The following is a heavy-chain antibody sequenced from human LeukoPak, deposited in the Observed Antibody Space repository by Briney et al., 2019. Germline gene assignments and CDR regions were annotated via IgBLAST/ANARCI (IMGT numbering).Heavy chain of an antibody. D-gene: IGHD5-12*01. Sequence: TFSSYAMSWVRQPPGNGLEGIGTIYYRGNTYYNPSLEGRVTMSVDTSKNQFSLNVISMTAADTAMYYCASERGYHANWGQGTLVTVSS. CDR3: ASERGYHAN. CDR2: IYYRGNT. V-gene: IGHV4-39*07. CDR1: TFSSYA. J-gene: IGHJ4*02.